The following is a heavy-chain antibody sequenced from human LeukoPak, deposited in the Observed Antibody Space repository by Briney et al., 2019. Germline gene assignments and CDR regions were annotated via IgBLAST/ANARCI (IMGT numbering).Heavy chain of an antibody. Sequence: SETLSLTCTVSGGSISISSSYWGWIRQPPGKGLQWIGSVYSSRITYYNPFLKSRVTISVDTSKYQFSLKLNSVTAADTAVYYCARWVVDDRSRPPDYYFDYWGQGILVTVSS. J-gene: IGHJ4*02. CDR1: GGSISISSSY. D-gene: IGHD2-21*02. CDR3: ARWVVDDRSRPPDYYFDY. V-gene: IGHV4-39*01. CDR2: VYSSRIT.